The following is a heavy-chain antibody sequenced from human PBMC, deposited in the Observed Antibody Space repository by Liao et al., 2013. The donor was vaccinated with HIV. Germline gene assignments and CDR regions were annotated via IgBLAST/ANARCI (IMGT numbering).Heavy chain of an antibody. CDR1: GGSISSYY. V-gene: IGHV4-4*07. D-gene: IGHD6-13*01. J-gene: IGHJ4*02. Sequence: QVQLQESGPGLVKPSETLSLTCTVSGGSISSYYWSWIRQPAGKGLEWIGRIYTSGSTHYNPSLKSRVTLSVDSSKSQFSLKVSSVTAADTAVYYCAAYSGYGSIWTVYYFDYWGQGTLVTVSS. CDR2: IYTSGST. CDR3: AAYSGYGSIWTVYYFDY.